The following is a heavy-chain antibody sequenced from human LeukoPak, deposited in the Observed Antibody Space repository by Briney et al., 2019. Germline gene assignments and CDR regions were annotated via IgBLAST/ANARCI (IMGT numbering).Heavy chain of an antibody. D-gene: IGHD3-22*01. CDR2: IYHSGST. Sequence: SETLSLPCTVSGGSISGYYWSWIRQPPGKGLEWLGSIYHSGSTYYNPSLKSRVTISVDTSKNQFSLKLSSVTAADTAVYYCARHRSGYAFDYWGQGTLVTVSS. CDR3: ARHRSGYAFDY. J-gene: IGHJ4*02. CDR1: GGSISGYY. V-gene: IGHV4-59*08.